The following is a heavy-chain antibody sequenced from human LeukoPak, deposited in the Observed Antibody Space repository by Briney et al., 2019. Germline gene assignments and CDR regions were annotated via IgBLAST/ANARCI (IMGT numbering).Heavy chain of an antibody. D-gene: IGHD3-3*01. J-gene: IGHJ4*02. CDR3: ARWAAPRESGGDFWSGPFDY. V-gene: IGHV1-69*13. CDR1: GGTFTASY. CDR2: ITPMFGTP. Sequence: ASVKVSCKASGGTFTASYIHWVRQAPGQGPEWMGGITPMFGTPKNAQKFQGRVTLSADESATTVYMELTNLRLEDTAVYYCARWAAPRESGGDFWSGPFDYWGQGTLVTVSS.